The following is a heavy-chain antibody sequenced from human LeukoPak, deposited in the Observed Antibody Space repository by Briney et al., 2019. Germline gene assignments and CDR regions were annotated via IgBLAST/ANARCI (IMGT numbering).Heavy chain of an antibody. CDR3: TRSPGVVVTLYYFDY. CDR2: IIPIFGTA. CDR1: GGTFSSYA. V-gene: IGHV1-69*13. Sequence: SVKVSCKASGGTFSSYAISWVRQAPGQGLEWMGGIIPIFGTANYAQKFQGRVTITADESTSTAYMELSSLRSEDTAVYYCTRSPGVVVTLYYFDYWGQGTLVTVSS. J-gene: IGHJ4*02. D-gene: IGHD3-22*01.